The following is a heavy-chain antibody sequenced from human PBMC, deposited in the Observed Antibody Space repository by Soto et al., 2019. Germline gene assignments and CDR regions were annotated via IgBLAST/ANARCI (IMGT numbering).Heavy chain of an antibody. D-gene: IGHD4-4*01. Sequence: SETLSLTCTVSGGSISGGGYYWSWIRQHPGKGLEWIGYIYYSGSTYYNPSLKSRVTISVDTSKNQFSLKLSSVTAADTAVYYCARDSPATTVRYYYYGMDVWGQGTTVTVSS. V-gene: IGHV4-31*03. CDR1: GGSISGGGYY. J-gene: IGHJ6*02. CDR2: IYYSGST. CDR3: ARDSPATTVRYYYYGMDV.